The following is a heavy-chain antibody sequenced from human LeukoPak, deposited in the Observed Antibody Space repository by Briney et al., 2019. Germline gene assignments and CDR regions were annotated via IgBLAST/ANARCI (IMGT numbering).Heavy chain of an antibody. J-gene: IGHJ4*02. CDR2: IYYSGST. D-gene: IGHD3-3*01. CDR3: ASYDFWSGYFDY. Sequence: SETLSLTCTVSGGSISSYYWSRIREPPGKGLEWIGYIYYSGSTNYNPSLKSRVTISVDTSKNQFSLELSSVTAADTAVYYCASYDFWSGYFDYWGQGTLVTVSS. V-gene: IGHV4-59*08. CDR1: GGSISSYY.